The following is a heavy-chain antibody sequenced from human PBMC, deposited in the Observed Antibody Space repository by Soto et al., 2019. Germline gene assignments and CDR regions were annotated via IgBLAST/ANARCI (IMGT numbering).Heavy chain of an antibody. J-gene: IGHJ6*03. CDR2: INHSGST. CDR1: GGSFSGYY. CDR3: ARVGGSGSYAYYYYYMDV. Sequence: SETLSLTCAVYGGSFSGYYWSWIRQPPGKGLEWIGEINHSGSTNYNPSLKSRVTIPVDTSKNQFSLKLSSVTAADTAVYYCARVGGSGSYAYYYYYMDVWGKGTTVTVSS. V-gene: IGHV4-34*01. D-gene: IGHD3-10*01.